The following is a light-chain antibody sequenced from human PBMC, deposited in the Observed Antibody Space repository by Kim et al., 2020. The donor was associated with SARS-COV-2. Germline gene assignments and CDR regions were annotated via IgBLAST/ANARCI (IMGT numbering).Light chain of an antibody. CDR3: SSYSSSGTFV. CDR1: SSDIGSTKY. Sequence: QSALTQPASVSGSPGQSVTISCTGSSSDIGSTKYVSWYQQHPDRAPKLIIYDVYKRPSGVPLRFSGSKSGNTASLTISGLQAEDEADYYCSSYSSSGTFVFGGGTKLTVL. V-gene: IGLV2-14*03. CDR2: DVY. J-gene: IGLJ3*02.